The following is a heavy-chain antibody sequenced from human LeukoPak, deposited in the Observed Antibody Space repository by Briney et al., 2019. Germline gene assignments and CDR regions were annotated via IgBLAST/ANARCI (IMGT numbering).Heavy chain of an antibody. CDR3: GRHFPETGRDEQPLEY. CDR2: ICFSRTT. Sequence: PSETLSLTCTVSGGSISSSDSYCAWVRQPPGKGLEWIGSICFSRTTYYNPSLKSRVTMSIDTSKNHFSLKVASVTAADTAVYYCGRHFPETGRDEQPLEYWGQGSLFTVSS. J-gene: IGHJ4*02. D-gene: IGHD3-10*01. V-gene: IGHV4-39*01. CDR1: GGSISSSDSY.